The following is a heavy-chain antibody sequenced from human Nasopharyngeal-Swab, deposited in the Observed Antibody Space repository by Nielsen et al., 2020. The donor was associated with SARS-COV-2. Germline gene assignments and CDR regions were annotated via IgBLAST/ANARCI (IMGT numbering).Heavy chain of an antibody. CDR3: ARKRGEQWLSQFDY. CDR1: GYTFINYG. D-gene: IGHD6-19*01. J-gene: IGHJ4*02. V-gene: IGHV1-18*01. Sequence: ASVKVSCKASGYTFINYGITWVRQAPGQGLEWMGWSSAYNSNTNYAQKFQGRVTMTTDTSTNTAYMGLRSLRSDDTAVYYCARKRGEQWLSQFDYWGQGTLVTVSS. CDR2: SSAYNSNT.